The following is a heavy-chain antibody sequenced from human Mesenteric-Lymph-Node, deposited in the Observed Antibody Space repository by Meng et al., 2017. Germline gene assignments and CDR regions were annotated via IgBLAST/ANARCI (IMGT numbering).Heavy chain of an antibody. CDR2: ISAYNGNT. D-gene: IGHD3-9*01. CDR1: GDTLTSYG. Sequence: QVQLGQSGAEVKKPGASGKGSCKAAGDTLTSYGISWVRQAPGQGLEWMGWISAYNGNTNYAQKLQGRVTMTTDTSTSTAYMELRSLRSDDTAVYYCARDTLYYDILTGYSPTNWFDPWGQGTLVTVSS. J-gene: IGHJ5*02. V-gene: IGHV1-18*01. CDR3: ARDTLYYDILTGYSPTNWFDP.